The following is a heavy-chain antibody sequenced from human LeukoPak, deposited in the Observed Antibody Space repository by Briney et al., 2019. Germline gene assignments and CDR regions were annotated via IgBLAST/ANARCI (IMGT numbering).Heavy chain of an antibody. Sequence: PGGSLTLSCVASQFTFSHYGMHWVRQAPGKGLEWVAVIWNDGSSQYYADSVKGRFTTSRDNFQNTVYLQMNTLRAEDTAVYYCAKDAQRGFDYSNSLEYWGQGTLVTVSS. V-gene: IGHV3-33*06. CDR2: IWNDGSSQ. CDR1: QFTFSHYG. CDR3: AKDAQRGFDYSNSLEY. D-gene: IGHD4-11*01. J-gene: IGHJ4*02.